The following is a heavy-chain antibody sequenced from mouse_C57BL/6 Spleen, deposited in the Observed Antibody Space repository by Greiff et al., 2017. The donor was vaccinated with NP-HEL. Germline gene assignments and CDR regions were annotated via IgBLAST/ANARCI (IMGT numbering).Heavy chain of an antibody. J-gene: IGHJ3*01. V-gene: IGHV5-12*01. D-gene: IGHD2-4*01. CDR3: ARPYYDYDAGAWFAY. CDR2: ISNGGGST. CDR1: GFTFSDYY. Sequence: VQGVESGGGLVQPGGSLKLSCAASGFTFSDYYMYWVRQTPEKRLEWVAYISNGGGSTYYPDTVKGRFTISRDNAKNTLYLQMSRLKSEDTAMYYCARPYYDYDAGAWFAYWGQGTLVTVSA.